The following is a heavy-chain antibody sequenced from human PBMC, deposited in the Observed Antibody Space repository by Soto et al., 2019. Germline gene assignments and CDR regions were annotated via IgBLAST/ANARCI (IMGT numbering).Heavy chain of an antibody. D-gene: IGHD3-9*01. J-gene: IGHJ5*02. CDR1: GCSISNYH. Sequence: PSETLSLTCTVSGCSISNYHWSWIRQPPGKGLEWIGYIYNSGSTNYNPSLKSRVTISVDTSKNQLSLNLTSVTAADTAVYYCATDLGNDILTATLHRWGQGTLVTVSS. V-gene: IGHV4-59*12. CDR3: ATDLGNDILTATLHR. CDR2: IYNSGST.